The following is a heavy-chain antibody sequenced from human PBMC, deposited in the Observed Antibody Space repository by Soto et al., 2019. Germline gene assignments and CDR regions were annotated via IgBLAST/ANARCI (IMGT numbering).Heavy chain of an antibody. J-gene: IGHJ5*02. CDR2: IFSGGNT. Sequence: EVQLVESGGGLIQPGKSLRLSCEASGFIVTSDYMSWVRQAPGKGLEWVSVIFSGGNTYYAGSVKGRFTISRDYSKNTLFLQMNSLRAEDTAVYYCARGGDYCRGGRCYPHEFDPWGQGTLVTVSS. D-gene: IGHD2-15*01. CDR1: GFIVTSDY. V-gene: IGHV3-53*01. CDR3: ARGGDYCRGGRCYPHEFDP.